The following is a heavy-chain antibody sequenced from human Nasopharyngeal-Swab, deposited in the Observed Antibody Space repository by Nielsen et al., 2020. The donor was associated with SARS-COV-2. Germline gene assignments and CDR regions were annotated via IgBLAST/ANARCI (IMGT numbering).Heavy chain of an antibody. CDR3: ARGGYRSGPAYFDF. J-gene: IGHJ4*02. D-gene: IGHD6-19*01. CDR2: ISTDNGNR. CDR1: GYTFSNNC. V-gene: IGHV1-18*01. Sequence: ASVKVSCKASGYTFSNNCISWVRQGPGQGLEWLGWISTDNGNRNYAQKVLGRVTMTSDTSTSTVYMELRSLRSDDTAVYYCARGGYRSGPAYFDFWGQGAMVIVSS.